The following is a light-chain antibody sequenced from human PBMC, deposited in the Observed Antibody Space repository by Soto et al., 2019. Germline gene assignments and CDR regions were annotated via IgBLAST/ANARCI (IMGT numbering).Light chain of an antibody. CDR2: GAS. V-gene: IGKV3-20*01. Sequence: EIVLTQSPGTLALYPGQRATLSCRASQSVSSSDLAWYQQKPGQAPRLLIYGASSRATGIPDRFSGSGSGTYFTLTISRLEPEDFAVYYCQQYGSSPGLTFGGGTKVEIK. J-gene: IGKJ4*01. CDR3: QQYGSSPGLT. CDR1: QSVSSSD.